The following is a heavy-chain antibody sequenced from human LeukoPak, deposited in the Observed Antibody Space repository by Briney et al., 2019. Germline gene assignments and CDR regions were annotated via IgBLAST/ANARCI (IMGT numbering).Heavy chain of an antibody. Sequence: ASVKVSCEASGYTFTSYGISWVRQAPGQGLEWMGWISAYNGNTNYAQKLQGRVTMTTDTSTSTAYMELRSLRSDDTAVYYCARPPAGGSGSYSYDYWGQGTLVTVSS. CDR3: ARPPAGGSGSYSYDY. V-gene: IGHV1-18*01. CDR1: GYTFTSYG. J-gene: IGHJ4*02. D-gene: IGHD3-10*01. CDR2: ISAYNGNT.